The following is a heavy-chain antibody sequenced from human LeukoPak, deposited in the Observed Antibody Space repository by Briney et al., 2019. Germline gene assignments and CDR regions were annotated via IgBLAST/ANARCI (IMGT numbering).Heavy chain of an antibody. D-gene: IGHD1-14*01. CDR3: ARGGVNPVDH. CDR2: MNEYSTTI. V-gene: IGHV3-74*01. Sequence: GGSLRLSCAAPGFPFNSFWMHWVRQAPGKGLVWVSDMNEYSTTIRYADSVKGRFTISRDNAKSILYLQMNNLRAEDTAMYFCARGGVNPVDHWGQGTLVTVSS. J-gene: IGHJ4*02. CDR1: GFPFNSFW.